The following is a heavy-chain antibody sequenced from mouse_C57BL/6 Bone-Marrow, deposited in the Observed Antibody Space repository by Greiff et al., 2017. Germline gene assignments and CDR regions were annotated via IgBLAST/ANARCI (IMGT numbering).Heavy chain of an antibody. CDR1: GYTFTSYW. CDR3: ARSHRFDY. CDR2: INPSRGDT. V-gene: IGHV1-7*01. Sequence: VQLVESGAELAKPGASVKLSCKASGYTFTSYWMHWVKQRPGQGLEWIGYINPSRGDTKYNQKFKDKATLTADKSSSTAYMQLGSLTYEDSAVYYCARSHRFDYWGQGTTLTVSS. J-gene: IGHJ2*01.